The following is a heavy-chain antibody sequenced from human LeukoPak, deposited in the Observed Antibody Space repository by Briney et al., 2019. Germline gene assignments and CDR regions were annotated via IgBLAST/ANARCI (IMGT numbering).Heavy chain of an antibody. J-gene: IGHJ6*03. Sequence: ASVTVSCKASGGTFSSYAISWVRQAPGQGLEWMGGIIPIFGTANYAQKFQGRVTITADKSTSTAYMELSGLRSEDTAVYYCARGFTAAAGMYYYYYMDVWGKGTTVAVSS. CDR2: IIPIFGTA. CDR3: ARGFTAAAGMYYYYYMDV. D-gene: IGHD6-13*01. V-gene: IGHV1-69*06. CDR1: GGTFSSYA.